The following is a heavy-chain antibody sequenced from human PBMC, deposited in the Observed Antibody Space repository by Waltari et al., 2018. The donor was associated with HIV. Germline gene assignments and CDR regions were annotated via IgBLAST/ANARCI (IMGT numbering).Heavy chain of an antibody. V-gene: IGHV3-33*01. J-gene: IGHJ4*02. D-gene: IGHD4-17*01. CDR1: GFTFNNYG. Sequence: QVQLVESGGGVVQPGRSLRLSCAASGFTFNNYGMHGVRQAPGKGLEWVAVIWYDGSNKYYADSVKGRFTISRDNSKNTVYLQMNSLRAEDTAVYYCARAAYGDYNSFDYWGQGTLATVSS. CDR3: ARAAYGDYNSFDY. CDR2: IWYDGSNK.